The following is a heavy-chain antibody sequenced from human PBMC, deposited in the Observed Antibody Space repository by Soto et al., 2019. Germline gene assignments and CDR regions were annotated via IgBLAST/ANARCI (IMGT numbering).Heavy chain of an antibody. D-gene: IGHD3-3*01. J-gene: IGHJ5*02. Sequence: ASVKVSCKASGYTFTSYAMNWVRQAPGQGLEWMGWVNTNTGNPTYAQGFTGRFVFSLDTSVSTAYLQICSLKAEDTAVYYCARDYDFWSGYNWFDPWGQGTLVTVSS. CDR3: ARDYDFWSGYNWFDP. CDR2: VNTNTGNP. CDR1: GYTFTSYA. V-gene: IGHV7-4-1*01.